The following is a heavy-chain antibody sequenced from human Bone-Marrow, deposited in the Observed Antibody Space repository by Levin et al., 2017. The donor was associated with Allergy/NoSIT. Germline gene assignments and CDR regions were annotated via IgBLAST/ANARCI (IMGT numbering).Heavy chain of an antibody. CDR2: ITFDGSNE. CDR1: AFTFSSHG. D-gene: IGHD5-18*01. V-gene: IGHV3-30*03. CDR3: ARPRYNYGPPFDY. Sequence: SGGSLRLSCAASAFTFSSHGMHWVRQAPGKGLEWMTGITFDGSNEYYADSVKGRFTISRDNSNNTLYLQMNSLRAEDTAVYYCARPRYNYGPPFDYWGQGTLVTVSS. J-gene: IGHJ4*02.